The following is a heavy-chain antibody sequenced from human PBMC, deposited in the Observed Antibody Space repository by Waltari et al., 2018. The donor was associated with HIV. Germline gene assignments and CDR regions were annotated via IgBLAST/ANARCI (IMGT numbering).Heavy chain of an antibody. CDR3: ARAGGDTAMTAEADY. CDR1: GFTFSRYG. CDR2: IWYDGSNK. Sequence: QVQLVESGGGVVQPGRSLRLSCAASGFTFSRYGMPWVRQAPGKGLEWVAVIWYDGSNKYYADSVKGRFTISRDNSKNTLYLQMNSLRAEDTAVYYCARAGGDTAMTAEADYWGQGTLVTVSS. V-gene: IGHV3-33*01. D-gene: IGHD5-18*01. J-gene: IGHJ4*02.